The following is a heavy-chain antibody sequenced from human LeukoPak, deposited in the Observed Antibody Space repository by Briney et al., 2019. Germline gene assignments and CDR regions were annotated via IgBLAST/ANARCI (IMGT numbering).Heavy chain of an antibody. D-gene: IGHD6-19*01. CDR2: ISFDGSQK. CDR1: GFTFSKYG. Sequence: PGGSLRLSCAASGFTFSKYGMHWVRQAPGKGLEWVALISFDGSQKYYADSVKGRFTISRDNSKNTLYLQMNSLRAEDTAVYYCASLDSSGWPYFDYWGQGTLVTVSS. CDR3: ASLDSSGWPYFDY. J-gene: IGHJ4*02. V-gene: IGHV3-33*01.